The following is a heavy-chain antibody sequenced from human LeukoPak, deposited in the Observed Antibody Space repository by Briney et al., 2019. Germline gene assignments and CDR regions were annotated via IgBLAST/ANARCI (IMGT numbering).Heavy chain of an antibody. CDR3: ARGYSYGFHAFDI. V-gene: IGHV3-30-3*01. D-gene: IGHD5-18*01. CDR2: ISYDGSNK. Sequence: PGGSLRLSCAASGFTFSSYAMHWVRQAPGKGLEWVAVISYDGSNKYYADSVKGRFTISRDNSKNTLYLQMNSLRAEDTAVYYCARGYSYGFHAFDIWGQGTMVTVSS. J-gene: IGHJ3*02. CDR1: GFTFSSYA.